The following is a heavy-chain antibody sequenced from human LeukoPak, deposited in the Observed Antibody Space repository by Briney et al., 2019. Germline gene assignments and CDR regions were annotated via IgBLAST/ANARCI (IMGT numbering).Heavy chain of an antibody. V-gene: IGHV1-2*06. CDR1: GYTFTGYY. CDR2: INPNSGGT. J-gene: IGHJ6*03. Sequence: ASVKVSCKASGYTFTGYYMHWVRQAPGQGLEWMGRINPNSGGTNYAQKFQGRVTMTRDTSISTAYKKPSRLRSDDTAVYYCARRKYSSSSPHYYYYYMDVWGKGTTVTVSS. D-gene: IGHD6-6*01. CDR3: ARRKYSSSSPHYYYYYMDV.